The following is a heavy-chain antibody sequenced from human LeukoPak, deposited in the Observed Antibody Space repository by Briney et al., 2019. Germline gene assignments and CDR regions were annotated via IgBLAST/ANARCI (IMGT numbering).Heavy chain of an antibody. J-gene: IGHJ4*02. D-gene: IGHD3-10*01. Sequence: ASVKVSCKASGYTFTGYYMHWVRQAPGQGLEWMGWINPNSGGTDYAQKFQGRVTMTRDTSISTAYMELSRLRSDDTAVYYCARGVVRGAPSPGYWGQGTLVTVSS. CDR2: INPNSGGT. V-gene: IGHV1-2*02. CDR1: GYTFTGYY. CDR3: ARGVVRGAPSPGY.